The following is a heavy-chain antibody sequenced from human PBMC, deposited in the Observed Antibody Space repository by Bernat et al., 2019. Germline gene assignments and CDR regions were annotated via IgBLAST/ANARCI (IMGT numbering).Heavy chain of an antibody. V-gene: IGHV3-30*18. CDR1: GFTFSSYG. CDR3: AKAVGSSSSMDDY. D-gene: IGHD6-6*01. CDR2: ISYDGSNK. J-gene: IGHJ4*02. Sequence: QVQLVESGGGVVQPGRSLRLSCAASGFTFSSYGMHWVRQAPGKGLEWVAGISYDGSNKYYADSVKGRFTISRDNSKNTLYLQMNSLRAEDTAVYYCAKAVGSSSSMDDYWGQGTLVTVSS.